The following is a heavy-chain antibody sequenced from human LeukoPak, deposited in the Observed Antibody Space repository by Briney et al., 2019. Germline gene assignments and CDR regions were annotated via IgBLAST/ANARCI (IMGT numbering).Heavy chain of an antibody. V-gene: IGHV4-39*07. CDR2: IYYSGST. Sequence: SETLSLTCTVSGGSIRSSSYYWGWIRQPPGKGLEWIGSIYYSGSTNYNPSLKSRVTISVDTSKNQFSLKLSSVTAADTAVYYCARVYGSGSYYWGDYYYYYMDVWGKGTTVTVSS. D-gene: IGHD3-10*01. J-gene: IGHJ6*03. CDR1: GGSIRSSSYY. CDR3: ARVYGSGSYYWGDYYYYYMDV.